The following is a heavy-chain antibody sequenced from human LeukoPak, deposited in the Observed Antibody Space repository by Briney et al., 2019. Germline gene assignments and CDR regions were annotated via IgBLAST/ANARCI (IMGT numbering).Heavy chain of an antibody. CDR2: INAGNGNT. CDR1: GYTFTSYA. Sequence: GASVKVSCKASGYTFTSYAMHWVRQAPGQRLEWMGWINAGNGNTKYSQKFQGRVTITRDTSASTAYMELSSLRSEDTAVYYCARMSGDYYYYGMDVWGQGTTVTVSS. CDR3: ARMSGDYYYYGMDV. D-gene: IGHD6-25*01. J-gene: IGHJ6*02. V-gene: IGHV1-3*01.